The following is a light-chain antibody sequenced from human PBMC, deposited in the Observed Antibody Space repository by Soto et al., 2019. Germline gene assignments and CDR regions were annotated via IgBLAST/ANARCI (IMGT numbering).Light chain of an antibody. CDR1: QSVSSN. V-gene: IGKV3-15*01. J-gene: IGKJ4*01. CDR2: GAS. CDR3: QQYNNWPPLT. Sequence: EIVMTQSPATLSVSPGERATLSCRASQSVSSNLAWYQQKPGQAPRLLIYGASTRATAIPARFSGSGSGTEYNLTISSLQSEDFAVYYCQQYNNWPPLTFGGGTKVEIK.